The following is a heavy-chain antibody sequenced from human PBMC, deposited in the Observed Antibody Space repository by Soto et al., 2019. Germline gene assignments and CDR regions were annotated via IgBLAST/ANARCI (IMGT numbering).Heavy chain of an antibody. V-gene: IGHV4-59*01. CDR2: IYYSGST. Sequence: SETLSLTCTVSGGSISSYYWSWIRQPPGKGLEWIGYIYYSGSTNYNPSLKSRVTISVDTSKNQFSLKLSSVTAADTAVYYCARDRVVAALIPFHYGMDVWGQGTTVTVSS. CDR1: GGSISSYY. J-gene: IGHJ6*02. D-gene: IGHD2-15*01. CDR3: ARDRVVAALIPFHYGMDV.